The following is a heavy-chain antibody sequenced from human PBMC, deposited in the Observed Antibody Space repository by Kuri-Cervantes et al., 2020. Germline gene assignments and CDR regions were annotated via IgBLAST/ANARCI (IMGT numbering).Heavy chain of an antibody. J-gene: IGHJ5*02. CDR2: NFWVDNE. V-gene: IGHV2-5*02. Sequence: SGPTLVKPTQTLTLTCTFSGFSLSTSGVGVGWIRQPPGKALEWLAINFWVDNERYSPSLKSRLTITQDTSKNQVVLTMTNMDPADTGTYYRARVYWTYLFDPWGQGTLVTVSS. CDR1: GFSLSTSGVG. CDR3: ARVYWTYLFDP. D-gene: IGHD3/OR15-3a*01.